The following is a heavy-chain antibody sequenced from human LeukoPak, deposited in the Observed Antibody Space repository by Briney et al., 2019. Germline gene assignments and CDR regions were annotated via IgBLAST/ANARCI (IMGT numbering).Heavy chain of an antibody. V-gene: IGHV4-34*01. J-gene: IGHJ4*02. CDR3: AREWKQLVDY. Sequence: SETLSLTCAVYGGSFSGYYWSWIRQPPGKGLEWIGEINHSGSTNYNPSLKSRVTISVDTSKNQFSLKLSSVTAADTAVYYRAREWKQLVDYWGQGTLVTVSS. D-gene: IGHD6-6*01. CDR2: INHSGST. CDR1: GGSFSGYY.